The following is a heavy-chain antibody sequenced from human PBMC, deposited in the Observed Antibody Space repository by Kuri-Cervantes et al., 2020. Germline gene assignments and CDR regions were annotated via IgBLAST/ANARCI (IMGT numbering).Heavy chain of an antibody. D-gene: IGHD6-6*01. V-gene: IGHV4-38-2*02. J-gene: IGHJ4*02. Sequence: GSLRLSCTVSGGSISSGYYWGWIRQPPGKGLEWIGSIYHSGSTYYNPSLKSRVTISVDTSKNQFSLKLSSVTAADTAVYYCARDRGSSSYLTGDFDYWGQGTLVTVSS. CDR1: GGSISSGYY. CDR2: IYHSGST. CDR3: ARDRGSSSYLTGDFDY.